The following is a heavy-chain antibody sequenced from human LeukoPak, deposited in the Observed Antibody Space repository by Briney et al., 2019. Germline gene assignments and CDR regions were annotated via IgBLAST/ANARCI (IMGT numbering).Heavy chain of an antibody. CDR1: GFTFSSYE. CDR2: ISSSGSTI. Sequence: GGSLRLSCAASGFTFSSYEMNWVRQAPGKGVEWVSYISSSGSTIYYADSVKGRFTISRDNAKNSLYLQMNSLRAEDTAAYYCARVLGSGRYMDVWGKGTTVTISS. V-gene: IGHV3-48*03. CDR3: ARVLGSGRYMDV. D-gene: IGHD3-10*01. J-gene: IGHJ6*03.